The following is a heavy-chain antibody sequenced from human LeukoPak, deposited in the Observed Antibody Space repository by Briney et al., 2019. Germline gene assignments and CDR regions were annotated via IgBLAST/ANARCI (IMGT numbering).Heavy chain of an antibody. CDR3: AREVGEYTVTTSEPPYGMDV. J-gene: IGHJ6*02. CDR2: IYYGGST. Sequence: PSQTLSLTCTVSGGSISSGDYYWSWIRQPPGKGLEWMGYIYYGGSTYYNPSLKSRVTISVDTSKNQFSLKLSSVTAADTAVYYCAREVGEYTVTTSEPPYGMDVWGQGTTVTFSS. D-gene: IGHD4-11*01. V-gene: IGHV4-30-4*01. CDR1: GGSISSGDYY.